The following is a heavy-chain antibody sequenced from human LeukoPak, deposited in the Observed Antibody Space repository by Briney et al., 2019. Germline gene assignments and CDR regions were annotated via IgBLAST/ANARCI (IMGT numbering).Heavy chain of an antibody. CDR1: GGSTNSYY. J-gene: IGHJ5*02. V-gene: IGHV4-59*01. CDR2: IYYSGST. Sequence: PWETLSLTCTVSGGSTNSYYWNWIRQPPGKGLEWIGYIYYSGSTNYNPSLKSRVTISVDTSKNQFSLKLSSVTAADTAVYYCARDSLTFGSSGWSNWFDPWGQGTLVTVSS. D-gene: IGHD6-19*01. CDR3: ARDSLTFGSSGWSNWFDP.